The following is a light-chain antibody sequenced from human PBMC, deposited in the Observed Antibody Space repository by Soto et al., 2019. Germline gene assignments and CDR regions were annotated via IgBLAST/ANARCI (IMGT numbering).Light chain of an antibody. CDR1: QSVSSNY. Sequence: EIVLTQSPGTLSLSPGERATLSCRASQSVSSNYLAWYQQKPGQAPRLLIYGASSRATDIPDRFSGSGSGTDFTLTINRLVPEDFAVYYCQHYGSSPWTFGQGTKVEIQ. J-gene: IGKJ1*01. V-gene: IGKV3-20*01. CDR3: QHYGSSPWT. CDR2: GAS.